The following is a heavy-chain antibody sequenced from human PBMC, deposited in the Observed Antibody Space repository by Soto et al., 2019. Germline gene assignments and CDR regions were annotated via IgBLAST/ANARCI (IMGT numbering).Heavy chain of an antibody. D-gene: IGHD2-15*01. J-gene: IGHJ4*02. CDR3: AGLGLVVASGADY. Sequence: QVQLVQSGAEVKKPGSSVKVSCKASGGTFSSYAISWVRQAPGQGLEWMGGIIPIFGTANYAQKFQGRVTSTRDXXTSTAYVELSSLRSADTAVYYGAGLGLVVASGADYWGQGTLVTVSS. CDR2: IIPIFGTA. V-gene: IGHV1-69*05. CDR1: GGTFSSYA.